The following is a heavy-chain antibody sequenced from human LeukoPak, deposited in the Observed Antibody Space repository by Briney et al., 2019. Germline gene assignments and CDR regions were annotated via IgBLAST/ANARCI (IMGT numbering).Heavy chain of an antibody. CDR2: IYYSGST. Sequence: SETLSLTCTVSGGSISSYYWSWIRQPPGKGLEWIGYIYYSGSTNYNPSLKSRVTISVDTSKNQFSLKLSSVTAADTGVYYCARVRVGWYDPWGQGTLVTVSS. V-gene: IGHV4-59*01. CDR3: ARVRVGWYDP. CDR1: GGSISSYY. J-gene: IGHJ5*02.